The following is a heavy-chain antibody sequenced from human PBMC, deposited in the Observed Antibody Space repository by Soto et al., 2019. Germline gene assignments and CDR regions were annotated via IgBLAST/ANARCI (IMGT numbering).Heavy chain of an antibody. Sequence: GGSLRLSCAASVFTFSIYTMTWVRQAPGKGLEWVSSISSSSTYIYYADSVKGRFTISRDNAKNSLYLQMNSLRAEVTSVYYCARVFTGELHFDYWGQGTLVTVSS. CDR3: ARVFTGELHFDY. D-gene: IGHD3-10*01. J-gene: IGHJ4*02. V-gene: IGHV3-21*01. CDR1: VFTFSIYT. CDR2: ISSSSTYI.